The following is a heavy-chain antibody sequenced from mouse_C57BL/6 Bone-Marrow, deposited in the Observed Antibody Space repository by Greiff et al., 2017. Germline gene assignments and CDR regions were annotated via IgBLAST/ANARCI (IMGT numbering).Heavy chain of an antibody. D-gene: IGHD1-1*01. J-gene: IGHJ4*01. CDR1: GFTFSSYA. CDR3: AREVLYYYGSSYDAMDY. V-gene: IGHV5-4*01. CDR2: ISDGGSYT. Sequence: EVNVVESGGGLVKPGGSLKLSCAASGFTFSSYAMSWVRQTPEKRLEWVATISDGGSYTYYPDNVKGRFTISRDNAKNNLYLQMSQLKSEDTAMYYCAREVLYYYGSSYDAMDYWGQGTSVTVSS.